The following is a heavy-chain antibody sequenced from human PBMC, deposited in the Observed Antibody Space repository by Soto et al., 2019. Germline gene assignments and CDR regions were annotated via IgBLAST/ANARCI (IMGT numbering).Heavy chain of an antibody. J-gene: IGHJ4*02. CDR3: ARVSEYGSGSYLASFYFDY. CDR1: GFTFSSYA. CDR2: ISYDGSNK. Sequence: GGSLRLSCAASGFTFSSYAMHWVRQAPGKGLEWVAVISYDGSNKYYADSVKGRFTISRDNSKNTLYLQMNSLRAEDTAVYYCARVSEYGSGSYLASFYFDYWGQGTLVTVSS. D-gene: IGHD3-10*01. V-gene: IGHV3-30-3*01.